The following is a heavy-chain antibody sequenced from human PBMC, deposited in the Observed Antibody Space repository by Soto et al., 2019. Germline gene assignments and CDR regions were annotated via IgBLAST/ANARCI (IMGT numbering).Heavy chain of an antibody. J-gene: IGHJ6*02. CDR2: INHSGST. V-gene: IGHV4-61*01. CDR3: ARDSAKFPNWNYFNGWYYYGMDV. Sequence: SETLSLTCTVSGGSVSSDTHYWSWIRQPPGKGLEWIGEINHSGSTNYNPSLKSRVTISVDTSKNQFSLKLSSVTAADTAVYYCARDSAKFPNWNYFNGWYYYGMDVWGQETTVTV. D-gene: IGHD1-7*01. CDR1: GGSVSSDTHY.